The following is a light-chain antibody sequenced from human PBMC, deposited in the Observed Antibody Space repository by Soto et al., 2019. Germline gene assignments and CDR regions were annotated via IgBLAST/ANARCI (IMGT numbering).Light chain of an antibody. V-gene: IGLV2-14*01. CDR1: SSDVGGYKH. J-gene: IGLJ2*01. CDR2: EVS. Sequence: QSVLTQPASVSGSPGQSITISCTGTSSDVGGYKHVAWYQQYPGKAPKLIIFEVSDRPSGVSNRFSGSKSGNTASLSISGLQPEDEADYYCSSYKSGANLGFGGGTKLTVL. CDR3: SSYKSGANLG.